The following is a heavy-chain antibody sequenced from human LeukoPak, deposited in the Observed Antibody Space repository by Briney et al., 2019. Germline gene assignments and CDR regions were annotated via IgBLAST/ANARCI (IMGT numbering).Heavy chain of an antibody. J-gene: IGHJ4*01. D-gene: IGHD3-16*01. CDR2: ISGSGGST. Sequence: GGSLRLSCAASGFTLSSYAMSWVRQAPGKGLEWVSAISGSGGSTYYADSVKGRFTISRDNSKNTLYLQMNSLRAEDTAVYYCGRGLGGVLVLVAQSLLFAYWGQEPWSPSPQ. CDR1: GFTLSSYA. V-gene: IGHV3-23*01. CDR3: GRGLGGVLVLVAQSLLFAY.